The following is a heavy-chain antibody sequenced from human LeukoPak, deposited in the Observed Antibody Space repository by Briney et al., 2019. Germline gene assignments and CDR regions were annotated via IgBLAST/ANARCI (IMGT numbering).Heavy chain of an antibody. Sequence: GGSLRLSCAASGFTFSSYAMSWVRQAPGKGLEWVANIKQDGSEKYYVDSVKGRFTISRDNAKNSLYLQMNSLRAEDTALYHCARDLDYGDFNNWFDPWGQGTLVTVSS. J-gene: IGHJ5*02. V-gene: IGHV3-7*03. CDR3: ARDLDYGDFNNWFDP. CDR1: GFTFSSYA. CDR2: IKQDGSEK. D-gene: IGHD4-17*01.